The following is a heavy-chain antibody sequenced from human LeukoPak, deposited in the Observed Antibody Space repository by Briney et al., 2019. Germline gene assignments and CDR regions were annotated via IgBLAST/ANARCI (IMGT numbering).Heavy chain of an antibody. CDR2: ISYDGSNK. Sequence: GRSLRLSCAASGFTFSSYAMHWVRQAPGKGLEWVAVISYDGSNKYYADSVKGRFTISRDNSKNTLYLQMNGLRAEDTAVYYCARGVGWSRPYFDYWGQGTLVTVSS. CDR3: ARGVGWSRPYFDY. D-gene: IGHD2-15*01. J-gene: IGHJ4*02. CDR1: GFTFSSYA. V-gene: IGHV3-30-3*01.